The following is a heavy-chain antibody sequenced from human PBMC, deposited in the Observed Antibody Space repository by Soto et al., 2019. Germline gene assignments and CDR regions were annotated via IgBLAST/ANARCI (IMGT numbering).Heavy chain of an antibody. CDR3: ARTVATINYYGMDV. CDR2: IDPSDSYT. D-gene: IGHD5-12*01. V-gene: IGHV5-10-1*01. CDR1: GYSFTSYW. Sequence: GEPLKISCKGSGYSFTSYWISWVRQMPGKGLEWMGRIDPSDSYTNYSPSFQGHVTISADKSISTAYLQWSSLKASDTAMYYCARTVATINYYGMDVWGQGTTVTVSS. J-gene: IGHJ6*02.